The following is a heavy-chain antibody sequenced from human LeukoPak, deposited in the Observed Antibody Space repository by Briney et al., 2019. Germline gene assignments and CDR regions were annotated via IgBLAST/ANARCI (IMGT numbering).Heavy chain of an antibody. J-gene: IGHJ4*02. V-gene: IGHV1-18*01. CDR2: ISTNNGNT. D-gene: IGHD3-3*01. CDR3: ARDLEFPDY. Sequence: ASVSDSCNASGNIFTHYCISWNLQAHGLGLEWMGWISTNNGNTNYVQKFQGRVTMTTDTSTSTAYMELRSLTSDDTAVYYCARDLEFPDYWGQGTLVTVSS. CDR1: GNIFTHYC.